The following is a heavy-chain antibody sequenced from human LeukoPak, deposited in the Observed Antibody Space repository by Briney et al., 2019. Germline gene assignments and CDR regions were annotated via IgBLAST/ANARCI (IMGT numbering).Heavy chain of an antibody. V-gene: IGHV3-74*01. CDR1: GFTFSSYW. D-gene: IGHD3-22*01. Sequence: TGGSLRLSCAASGFTFSSYWMHWVRQAPGKGLVWVSRINSDGSSTSYADSVKGRFTISRDNAKNTLYLQMNSLRAEDTAVYYCALQTNYYDSSGYPYYYYMDVWGKGTTVTVSS. CDR2: INSDGSST. CDR3: ALQTNYYDSSGYPYYYYMDV. J-gene: IGHJ6*03.